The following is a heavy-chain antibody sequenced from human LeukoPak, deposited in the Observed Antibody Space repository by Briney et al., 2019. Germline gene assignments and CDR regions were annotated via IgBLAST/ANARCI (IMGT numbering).Heavy chain of an antibody. V-gene: IGHV3-20*04. CDR3: ARQTAMAKYYYYGMDV. CDR2: ISWNGGRT. D-gene: IGHD5-18*01. J-gene: IGHJ6*02. CDR1: GFTFDDYG. Sequence: GGSLTLSCAASGFTFDDYGMSWVRQAPGKGLEWVSGISWNGGRTGYADSVKGRFTISRDNAKNSLYLQMNSLRAEDTALYYCARQTAMAKYYYYGMDVWGQGTTVTVSS.